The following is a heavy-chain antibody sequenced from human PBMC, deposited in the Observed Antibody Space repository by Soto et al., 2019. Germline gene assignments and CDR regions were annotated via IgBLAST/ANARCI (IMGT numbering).Heavy chain of an antibody. D-gene: IGHD3-3*01. CDR3: AKALEWLFSYGY. CDR2: INSDGSST. V-gene: IGHV3-74*01. J-gene: IGHJ4*02. Sequence: GGSLRLSCAASGFTFSSYWMHWVRQAPGKGLVWVSRINSDGSSTSYADSVKGRFTISRDNSKNTLYLQMNSLRAEDTAVYYCAKALEWLFSYGYWGQGALVTVSS. CDR1: GFTFSSYW.